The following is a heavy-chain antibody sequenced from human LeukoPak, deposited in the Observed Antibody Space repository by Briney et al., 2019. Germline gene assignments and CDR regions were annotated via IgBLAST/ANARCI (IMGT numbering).Heavy chain of an antibody. V-gene: IGHV3-23*01. D-gene: IGHD3-9*01. CDR3: TRDLMDYDVSTGLHHYYMDV. CDR2: VRPFDGTT. Sequence: GGSLTLSCSASGFTFTNHGMGWVRQAPGKGLEWVSHVRPFDGTTTYAESVKGRFTISRDNSKNTVSLQMSSLRVEDTAVYYCTRDLMDYDVSTGLHHYYMDVWGQGTTVTVSS. CDR1: GFTFTNHG. J-gene: IGHJ6*02.